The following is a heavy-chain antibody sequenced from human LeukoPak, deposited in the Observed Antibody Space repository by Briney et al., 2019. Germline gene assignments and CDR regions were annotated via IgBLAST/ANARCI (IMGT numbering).Heavy chain of an antibody. CDR3: AKRRTVDTAMVTHYYGMDV. CDR1: GFTFSSHG. Sequence: PGGSLRLSCAASGFTFSSHGIHWVRQAPGKGLKRVALISYDGSDKYYADSVKGRFTISRDNSKNTVYLQMNSLRPEDTAVYYCAKRRTVDTAMVTHYYGMDVWGQGTTVTVSS. J-gene: IGHJ6*02. D-gene: IGHD5-18*01. V-gene: IGHV3-30*18. CDR2: ISYDGSDK.